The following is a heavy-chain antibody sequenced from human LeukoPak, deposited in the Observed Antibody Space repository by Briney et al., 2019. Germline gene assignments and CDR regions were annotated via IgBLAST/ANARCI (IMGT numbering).Heavy chain of an antibody. V-gene: IGHV3-30*03. D-gene: IGHD3-10*01. CDR2: TSSDLNVK. Sequence: GRSLRLSCAASGFTFRNHGMHWVRQAPGKGLEWVAVTSSDLNVKLYADSVKGRFTISRDNSRSTLYLQMNSLRPEDTAIYYCAREGYYGSGSPPSLYFDYWGQGTLVTVSS. J-gene: IGHJ4*02. CDR1: GFTFRNHG. CDR3: AREGYYGSGSPPSLYFDY.